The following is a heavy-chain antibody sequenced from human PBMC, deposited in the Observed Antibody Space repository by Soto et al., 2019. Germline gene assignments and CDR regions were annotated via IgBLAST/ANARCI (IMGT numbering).Heavy chain of an antibody. CDR1: GDTFTDYY. CDR3: ARGGHVVVVTAALYY. D-gene: IGHD2-21*02. Sequence: QVPLMQSGAEVKKPGASVKVSCKASGDTFTDYYIHWVRQAPGQGLEWMGTVNPSGGHTTYAQHFLGKVTMTRDTSTSTLYMDLTSLISDDTAIYYCARGGHVVVVTAALYYWGEGTRVTFSS. V-gene: IGHV1-46*01. CDR2: VNPSGGHT. J-gene: IGHJ4*02.